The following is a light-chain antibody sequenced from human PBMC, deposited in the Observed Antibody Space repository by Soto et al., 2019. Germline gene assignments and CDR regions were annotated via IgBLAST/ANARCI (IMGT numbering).Light chain of an antibody. CDR1: SSDVGAYDY. CDR3: SSYSSSSTFYV. J-gene: IGLJ1*01. CDR2: EIN. Sequence: QSVLTQPPSASGSPGQSVTISCTGTSSDVGAYDYVSWYQQHPGKAPKLMIYEINNRPSGVPDRFSGSKSGNTASLTISGLQAEDEADYFCSSYSSSSTFYVFGAGTKVTVL. V-gene: IGLV2-8*01.